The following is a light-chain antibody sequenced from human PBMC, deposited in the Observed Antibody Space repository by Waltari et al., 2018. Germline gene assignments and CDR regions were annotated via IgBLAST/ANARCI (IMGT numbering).Light chain of an antibody. CDR2: VNSDGSH. J-gene: IGLJ3*02. CDR3: QTGGHGTWV. CDR1: SGHITNV. V-gene: IGLV4-69*01. Sequence: QLELTQSPSASASLGASVKLTCTLSSGHITNVVAWHQQQPQKGPRYLMKVNSDGSHSRGDGIPDRFSGSSSGAERYLTISSLQSGDEADYYCQTGGHGTWVFGGGTKLTVL.